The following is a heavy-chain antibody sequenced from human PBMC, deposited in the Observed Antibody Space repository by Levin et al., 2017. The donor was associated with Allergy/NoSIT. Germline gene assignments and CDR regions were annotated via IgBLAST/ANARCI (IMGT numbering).Heavy chain of an antibody. Sequence: GESLKISCEVSEFIFSSYSMSWVRQAPGKGLEWISYIGTSTSTIYYADSVKGRFTISRDNAKNSLYLQMNSLRAEDTAVYYCARRRPFDVWGQGTMVTVSS. CDR1: EFIFSSYS. CDR3: ARRRPFDV. J-gene: IGHJ3*01. V-gene: IGHV3-48*01. CDR2: IGTSTSTI.